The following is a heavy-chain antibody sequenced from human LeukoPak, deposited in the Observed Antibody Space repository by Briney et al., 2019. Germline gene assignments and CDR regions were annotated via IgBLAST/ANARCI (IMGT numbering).Heavy chain of an antibody. J-gene: IGHJ4*02. Sequence: GASVKVSCKASGYTFTSYDINWVRQATGQGLEWMGWMNPNSGNTGYAQKFQGRVTITRNTSISTAYMELSSLRSEDTAVYYCARDLGEAWWQPLLNWGQGTLVTVSS. CDR1: GYTFTSYD. CDR3: ARDLGEAWWQPLLN. CDR2: MNPNSGNT. D-gene: IGHD2-15*01. V-gene: IGHV1-8*03.